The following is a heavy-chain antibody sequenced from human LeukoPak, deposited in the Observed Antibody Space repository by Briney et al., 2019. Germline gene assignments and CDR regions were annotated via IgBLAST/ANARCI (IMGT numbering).Heavy chain of an antibody. CDR2: IYTGGST. D-gene: IGHD3-10*01. Sequence: GGSLRLSCAASGFTVSSNYMSWVRQAPGKELEWVSVIYTGGSTYYADSVKGRFTISRDNSKNTLYLQMNSLRAEDTAVYYCARDPLYYGPSDYWGQGTLVTVSS. CDR1: GFTVSSNY. CDR3: ARDPLYYGPSDY. V-gene: IGHV3-53*01. J-gene: IGHJ4*02.